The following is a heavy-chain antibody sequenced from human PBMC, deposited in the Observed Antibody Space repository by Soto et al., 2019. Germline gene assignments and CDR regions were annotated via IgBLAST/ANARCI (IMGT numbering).Heavy chain of an antibody. D-gene: IGHD2-15*01. V-gene: IGHV4-59*13. J-gene: IGHJ4*02. CDR3: ARDLVLPGSCSGGWCPLVY. CDR2: IAYGGGT. Sequence: QVRLLESGPGLVKPSETLSLTCSVSGDSISHYYWSWFRQTPERGLEWIAYIAYGGGTGYSPSLQSRITISVDPSRNQFSLKMNSVTAADTAVYYCARDLVLPGSCSGGWCPLVYWGQGAQVTVSS. CDR1: GDSISHYY.